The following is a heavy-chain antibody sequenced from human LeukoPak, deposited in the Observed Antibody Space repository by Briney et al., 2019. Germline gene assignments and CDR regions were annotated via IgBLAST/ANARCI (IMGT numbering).Heavy chain of an antibody. D-gene: IGHD6-13*01. CDR2: IWYDGGNK. J-gene: IGHJ4*01. Sequence: PGRSLRLSCAASGFTFSIYGMHWLRQAPGKGLEWVAVIWYDGGNKLYADSVKGRFTISRDNSKNTLDLQMNSLRADDTAVYYCARDGFISNTWYGFLGFWGQGTLVAVSS. CDR3: ARDGFISNTWYGFLGF. V-gene: IGHV3-33*01. CDR1: GFTFSIYG.